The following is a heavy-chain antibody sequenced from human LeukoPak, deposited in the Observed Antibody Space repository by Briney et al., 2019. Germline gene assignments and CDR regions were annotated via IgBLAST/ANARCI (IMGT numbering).Heavy chain of an antibody. J-gene: IGHJ3*02. Sequence: GGSLRLSCAASGFTFRTYWMSWVRQAPGKGLEWVASINQGGSETYYVESVKGRFTISRDNAMNSFFLQMNSLRAEDTAVYYCARTIWSGYSADAFDIWGQGTMVTVSS. CDR1: GFTFRTYW. D-gene: IGHD3-3*01. CDR3: ARTIWSGYSADAFDI. CDR2: INQGGSET. V-gene: IGHV3-7*01.